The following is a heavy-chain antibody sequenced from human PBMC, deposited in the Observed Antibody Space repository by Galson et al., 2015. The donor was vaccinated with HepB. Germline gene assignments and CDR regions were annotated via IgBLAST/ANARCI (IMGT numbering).Heavy chain of an antibody. CDR1: GGTFSSYA. Sequence: SVKVSCKASGGTFSSYAISWVRQAPGQGLEWMGWINPNSGGTNYAQKFQGWVTMTRDTSISTAYMELSRLRSDDTAVYYCAREAVSYYYGMDVWGQGTTVTVSS. CDR3: AREAVSYYYGMDV. J-gene: IGHJ6*02. D-gene: IGHD4-17*01. CDR2: INPNSGGT. V-gene: IGHV1-2*04.